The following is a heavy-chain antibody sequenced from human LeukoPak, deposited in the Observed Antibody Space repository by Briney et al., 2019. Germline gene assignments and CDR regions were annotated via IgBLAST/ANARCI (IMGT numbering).Heavy chain of an antibody. V-gene: IGHV1-2*02. CDR1: GYIFTGYY. Sequence: ASVKVSCKASGYIFTGYYIHWVRQAPGQGLEWMGWINPNSGGTDYAQKFQGRVIVTRDTSITTAYMELNSLISDDTAVYYCARGSAIFGVVIPTFFDSWGQGTLVTVSS. D-gene: IGHD3-3*01. J-gene: IGHJ4*02. CDR3: ARGSAIFGVVIPTFFDS. CDR2: INPNSGGT.